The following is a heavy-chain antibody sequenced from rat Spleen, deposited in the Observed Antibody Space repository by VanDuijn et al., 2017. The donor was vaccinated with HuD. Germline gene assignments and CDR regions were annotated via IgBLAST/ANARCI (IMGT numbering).Heavy chain of an antibody. CDR2: ISIGGSST. Sequence: VQLVESDGGLVQPGRSLKLSCAASGFTFSDYYMAWVRQAPTKGLEWVASISIGGSSTYYRESVKGRFSIARDDAKSTLYLQMDSLRSEDTATYYYARRGNSVYWNFDFWGPGTMVTVSS. D-gene: IGHD4-4*01. CDR3: ARRGNSVYWNFDF. V-gene: IGHV5-25*01. CDR1: GFTFSDYY. J-gene: IGHJ1*01.